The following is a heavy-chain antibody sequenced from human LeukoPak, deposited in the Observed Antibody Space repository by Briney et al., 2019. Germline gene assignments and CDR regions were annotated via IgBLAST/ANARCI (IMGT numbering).Heavy chain of an antibody. J-gene: IGHJ4*02. Sequence: GGSLRLSCAASGFTFSSYSMNWVRQAPGKGLEWVAVISGSGDTTYYAGSVKGRFTISRDNSKNTLYLQVNSLRAEDTAVYCCAVETELGFDYWGQGTLVTVSS. V-gene: IGHV3-23*01. CDR3: AVETELGFDY. CDR1: GFTFSSYS. D-gene: IGHD7-27*01. CDR2: ISGSGDTT.